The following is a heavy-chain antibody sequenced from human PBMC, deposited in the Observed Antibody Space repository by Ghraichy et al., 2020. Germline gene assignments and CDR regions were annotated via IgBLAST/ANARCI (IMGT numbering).Heavy chain of an antibody. V-gene: IGHV3-23*01. CDR1: GFTFSSYA. D-gene: IGHD3-22*01. CDR2: ISNSGVST. CDR3: AKGGYYDITVDAFDI. Sequence: GGSLRLSCAASGFTFSSYAMSWVRQAPGKGLEWVSGISNSGVSTHYADSVMGRFTISRDNSKNTLYLHMNRLRVEDTAVYFCAKGGYYDITVDAFDIWGQGTMVTVSS. J-gene: IGHJ3*02.